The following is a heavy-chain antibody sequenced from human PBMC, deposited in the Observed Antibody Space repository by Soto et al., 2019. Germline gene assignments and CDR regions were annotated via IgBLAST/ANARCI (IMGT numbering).Heavy chain of an antibody. CDR1: GYTFTSYY. J-gene: IGHJ1*01. V-gene: IGHV1-46*01. CDR2: INPSGGST. CDR3: ARDVPPGTGGEAEYFQH. Sequence: GASVKVSCKASGYTFTSYYMHWVRQAPGQGLEWMGIINPSGGSTSYAQKFQGRVTMTRDTSTSTVYMELSSLRSEDTAVYYCARDVPPGTGGEAEYFQHWGQGTLVTVSS. D-gene: IGHD3-10*01.